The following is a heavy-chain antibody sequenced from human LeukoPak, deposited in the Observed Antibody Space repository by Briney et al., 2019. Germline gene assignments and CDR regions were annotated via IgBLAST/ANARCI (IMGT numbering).Heavy chain of an antibody. V-gene: IGHV1-69*13. D-gene: IGHD2-15*01. CDR3: VLGCSGGSCYPYYFDY. CDR1: GGTVSSYA. J-gene: IGHJ4*02. Sequence: GASVKVSCKASGGTVSSYAISWVRQAPGQGLEWMGGIIPIFGTANYAQKFQGRVTITADESTSTAYMELSSLRSEDTAVYYCVLGCSGGSCYPYYFDYWGQGTLVTVSS. CDR2: IIPIFGTA.